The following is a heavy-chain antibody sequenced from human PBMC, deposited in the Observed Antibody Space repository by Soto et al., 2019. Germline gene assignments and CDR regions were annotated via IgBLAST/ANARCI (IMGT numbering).Heavy chain of an antibody. CDR1: GGTFSSYA. CDR3: ARDARDGYKTLHSFDY. J-gene: IGHJ4*02. V-gene: IGHV1-69*13. Sequence: SVKVSCKASGGTFSSYAISLVRQAPGQGLEWMGGIIPIFGTANYAQKFQGRVTITADESTSTAYMELSSLRSEDTAVYYCARDARDGYKTLHSFDYWGQGTLVTVSS. CDR2: IIPIFGTA. D-gene: IGHD5-12*01.